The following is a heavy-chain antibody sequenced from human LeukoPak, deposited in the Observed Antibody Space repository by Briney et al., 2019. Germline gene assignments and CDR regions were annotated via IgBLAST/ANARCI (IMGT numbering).Heavy chain of an antibody. J-gene: IGHJ3*02. D-gene: IGHD3-22*01. Sequence: SETLSLTCTVSSGSISTSNYYWGWVRQPPGKGLEWIGEINHSGSTNYNPSLKSRVTISVDTSKNQFSLKLSSVTAADTAVYYCAGVYYDSSGYYRSGAFDIWGQGTMVTVSS. V-gene: IGHV4-39*07. CDR2: INHSGST. CDR3: AGVYYDSSGYYRSGAFDI. CDR1: SGSISTSNYY.